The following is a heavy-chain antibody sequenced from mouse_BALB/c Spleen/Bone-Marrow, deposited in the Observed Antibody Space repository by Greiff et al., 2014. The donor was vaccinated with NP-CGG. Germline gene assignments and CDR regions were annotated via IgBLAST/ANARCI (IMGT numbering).Heavy chain of an antibody. CDR1: GYTFTSYW. D-gene: IGHD1-1*01. J-gene: IGHJ2*01. V-gene: IGHV1-69*02. CDR3: AITTVVATGDY. CDR2: IDPSDSYT. Sequence: QVQLQQSGAELVKPGASVKLFCKASGYTFTSYWMHWVKQRPGQGLEWIGEIDPSDSYTNYNQKFKGKATLTVDKSSSTAYMQLSSLTSEDSAVYYCAITTVVATGDYWGQGTTLTVSS.